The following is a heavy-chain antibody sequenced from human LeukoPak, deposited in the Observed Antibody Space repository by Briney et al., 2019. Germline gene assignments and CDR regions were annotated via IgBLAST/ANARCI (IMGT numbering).Heavy chain of an antibody. CDR3: ARSGSGWFDY. CDR2: IYADGNT. Sequence: GGSLRLSCAASGFTVSSNFMSWVRQAPGKGLEWVSVIYADGNTYYADSVKGRFTIFRDNSKNTVYLQMNSLRAEDTAVYYCARSGSGWFDYRGQGTLVTVSS. J-gene: IGHJ4*02. D-gene: IGHD6-19*01. V-gene: IGHV3-53*01. CDR1: GFTVSSNF.